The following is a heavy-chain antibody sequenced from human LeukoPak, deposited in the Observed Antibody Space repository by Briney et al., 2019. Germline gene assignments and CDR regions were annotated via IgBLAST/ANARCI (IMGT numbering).Heavy chain of an antibody. J-gene: IGHJ6*02. D-gene: IGHD2-2*01. CDR1: GFTFSSYA. CDR3: AEGLSTNYYYGMDA. Sequence: GGSLRLSCAASGFTFSSYAMSWVRQAPGKGLEWVSAISGSGGSTYYADSVKGRFTISRDNSKNTLYLQMNSLRAEDTAVYYCAEGLSTNYYYGMDAWGQGTTVTVSS. V-gene: IGHV3-23*01. CDR2: ISGSGGST.